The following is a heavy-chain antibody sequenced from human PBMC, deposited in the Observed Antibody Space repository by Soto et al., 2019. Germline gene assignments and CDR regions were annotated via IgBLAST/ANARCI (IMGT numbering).Heavy chain of an antibody. CDR1: GGSISSGGYY. J-gene: IGHJ3*02. V-gene: IGHV4-31*03. Sequence: SETLSLTCTVSGGSISSGGYYWSWIRQHPGTGLEWIGHISYSGSTYYNTSLKSRVTISVDTSKNQFSLMLTSVTAADTAVYYCARSVGTAMVTRAFDIWGQGTMVTVSS. CDR3: ARSVGTAMVTRAFDI. D-gene: IGHD5-18*01. CDR2: ISYSGST.